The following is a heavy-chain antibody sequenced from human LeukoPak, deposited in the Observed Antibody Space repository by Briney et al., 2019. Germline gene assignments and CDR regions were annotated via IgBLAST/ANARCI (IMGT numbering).Heavy chain of an antibody. CDR1: GFTFGSYN. D-gene: IGHD3-9*01. V-gene: IGHV3-21*01. CDR3: VKDLYYDILTGYSRGAFDI. J-gene: IGHJ3*02. CDR2: ISSSSSYI. Sequence: GGSLRLSCAASGFTFGSYNMNWVRQAPGKGLEWVSSISSSSSYINYADSVKGRFTISRDNAKNSLYLQMNGLRAEDTAVYYCVKDLYYDILTGYSRGAFDIWGQGTMVTVSS.